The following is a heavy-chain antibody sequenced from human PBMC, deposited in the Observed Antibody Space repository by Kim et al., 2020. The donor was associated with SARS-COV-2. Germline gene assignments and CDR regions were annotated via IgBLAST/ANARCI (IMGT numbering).Heavy chain of an antibody. J-gene: IGHJ6*02. CDR2: ISLGSGSI. V-gene: IGHV3-9*01. D-gene: IGHD6-13*01. CDR3: AKDRGYTSSWYGMDV. CDR1: GFTFDDYA. Sequence: GGSLRLSCAASGFTFDDYAMHWVRQAPGKGLEWVSGISLGSGSIGYADSVRGRFTISRYNAKNSLYLQMNSLRAEDTALYYCAKDRGYTSSWYGMDVWGQGTTVTVSS.